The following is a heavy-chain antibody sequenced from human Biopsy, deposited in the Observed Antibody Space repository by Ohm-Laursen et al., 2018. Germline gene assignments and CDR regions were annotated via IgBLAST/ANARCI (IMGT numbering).Heavy chain of an antibody. V-gene: IGHV4-59*08. J-gene: IGHJ4*02. CDR2: ISNSGNT. CDR3: ARAAFGPFDS. Sequence: TLSLTCTVSGDSINSSYWSWIRQAPGKGLEWIGFISNSGNTNYNPSLKSRVTISADTSKNQFSLKLGSVTVADTAVYYCARAAFGPFDSWGQGALVTVSS. CDR1: GDSINSSY. D-gene: IGHD3-16*01.